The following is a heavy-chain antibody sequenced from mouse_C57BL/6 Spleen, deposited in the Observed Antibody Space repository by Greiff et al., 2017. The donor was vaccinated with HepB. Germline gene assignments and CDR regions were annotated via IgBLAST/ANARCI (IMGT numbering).Heavy chain of an antibody. CDR1: GYTFTDYE. D-gene: IGHD2-5*01. V-gene: IGHV1-15*01. CDR2: IDPETGGT. J-gene: IGHJ4*01. CDR3: TRWNSNHGIAMDY. Sequence: VQLQQSGAELVRPGASVTLSCKASGYTFTDYEMHWVKQTPVHGLEWIGAIDPETGGTAYNQKFKGKAILTADKSSSTAYMELRSLTSEDSAVYYCTRWNSNHGIAMDYWGQGTSVTVSS.